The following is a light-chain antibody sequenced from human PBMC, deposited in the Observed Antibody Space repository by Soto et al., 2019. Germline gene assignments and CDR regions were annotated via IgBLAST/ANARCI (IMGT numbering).Light chain of an antibody. CDR3: QQYNNWPWT. V-gene: IGKV3-15*01. CDR2: GPS. CDR1: QSVRNN. J-gene: IGKJ1*01. Sequence: EIVVTQSPGTLSVSPGERATLSCRASQSVRNNLAWYQQKLGQAPRLLIYGPSTRATGIPARFSGSGTGTEFTLTISSLQSEDFAVYYCQQYNNWPWTFDQGTKVEIK.